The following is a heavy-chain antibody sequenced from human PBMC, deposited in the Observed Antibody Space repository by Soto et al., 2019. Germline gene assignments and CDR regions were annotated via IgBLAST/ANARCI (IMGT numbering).Heavy chain of an antibody. D-gene: IGHD6-19*01. CDR1: GFTFSSYS. V-gene: IGHV3-48*01. J-gene: IGHJ4*02. Sequence: EVQLVESGGGLVQPGGSLRLSCAASGFTFSSYSMNWVRQAPGKGPEWVSYISSSSSTIYYADSVKGRFTISRDNAKNSLYLQMNSLRAEDTAVYYCARVGHSSGWYVGVHFDYWGQGTLVTVSS. CDR2: ISSSSSTI. CDR3: ARVGHSSGWYVGVHFDY.